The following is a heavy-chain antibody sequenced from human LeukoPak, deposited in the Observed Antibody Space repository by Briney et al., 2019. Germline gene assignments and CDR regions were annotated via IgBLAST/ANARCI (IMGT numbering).Heavy chain of an antibody. V-gene: IGHV4-34*01. Sequence: SETLSLTCAVYGGSFSGYYWSWIRQPPGKGLEWIGEINHSGGTNYNPSLKSRVTISVDTSKNQFSLKLSSVTAADTAVYYCARSSGWPDYWGQGTLVTVSS. CDR2: INHSGGT. CDR1: GGSFSGYY. D-gene: IGHD6-19*01. J-gene: IGHJ4*02. CDR3: ARSSGWPDY.